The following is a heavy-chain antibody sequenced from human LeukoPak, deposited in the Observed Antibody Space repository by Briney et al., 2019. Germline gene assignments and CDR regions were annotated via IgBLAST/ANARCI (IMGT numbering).Heavy chain of an antibody. J-gene: IGHJ3*02. D-gene: IGHD2-21*02. CDR2: IYYSGST. CDR1: GGSISSYY. V-gene: IGHV4-59*01. Sequence: PSETLSLTCTVSGGSISSYYWSWIRQPPGKGLEWIGYIYYSGSTNYNPSLKSRVTISVDTSENQFSLKLSSVTAADTAVYYCATGGGPAYCGGGCYSAFDIWGQGTMVTVSS. CDR3: ATGGGPAYCGGGCYSAFDI.